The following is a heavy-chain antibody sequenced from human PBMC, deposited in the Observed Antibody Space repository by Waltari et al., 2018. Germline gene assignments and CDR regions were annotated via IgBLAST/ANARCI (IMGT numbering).Heavy chain of an antibody. CDR3: ARDPIVGATPGIWGIDV. D-gene: IGHD1-26*01. J-gene: IGHJ6*02. CDR2: IPHSGRT. V-gene: IGHV4-4*02. Sequence: QVQLQESGPGLVRPSGTLSLTCAVSGGSINSENWWSWVGQPPGKGIELIAEIPHSGRTKYNPARISRVTVSVDKAKNQFSLRLRSVTAADTAVYYCARDPIVGATPGIWGIDVWGQGTTVTVSS. CDR1: GGSINSENW.